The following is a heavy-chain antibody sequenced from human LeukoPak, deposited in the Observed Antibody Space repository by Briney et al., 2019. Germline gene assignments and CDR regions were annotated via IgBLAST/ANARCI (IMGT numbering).Heavy chain of an antibody. D-gene: IGHD3-3*01. CDR2: ISAYNGNT. CDR1: GYTFTSYG. Sequence: ASVKVSCKASGYTFTSYGISWVRQAPGQGHEWMGWISAYNGNTNYAQKLQGRVTMTTDTSTSTAYMELRSLRSDDTAVYYCARDPRLYGYDFWSGTFDYWGQGTLVTVSS. CDR3: ARDPRLYGYDFWSGTFDY. J-gene: IGHJ4*02. V-gene: IGHV1-18*01.